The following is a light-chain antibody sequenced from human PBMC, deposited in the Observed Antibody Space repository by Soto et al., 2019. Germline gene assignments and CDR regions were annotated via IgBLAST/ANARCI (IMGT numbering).Light chain of an antibody. Sequence: EVVMTQSPATLSVSPGEGATLSRRASQGIGDTLAWYQHKPGQPPRLLIYDTSARATGVPARFSGSGSGTDFTLTISSIEPEDFAVYYCHQRSSWPGTFGPGTKVDIK. CDR3: HQRSSWPGT. J-gene: IGKJ3*01. CDR1: QGIGDT. V-gene: IGKV3D-11*01. CDR2: DTS.